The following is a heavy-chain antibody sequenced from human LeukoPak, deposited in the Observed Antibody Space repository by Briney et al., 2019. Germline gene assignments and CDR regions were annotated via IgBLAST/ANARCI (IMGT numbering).Heavy chain of an antibody. Sequence: TLSLTCTVSGGSISSGGYYWSWIRQHPGKGLEWIGYIYYSGSTYYNPSLKSRVTISVDTSKNQFSLKLGSVTAADTAVYYCARQYYYDSSPDYWGQGTLVTVSS. V-gene: IGHV4-31*03. CDR3: ARQYYYDSSPDY. CDR1: GGSISSGGYY. J-gene: IGHJ4*02. D-gene: IGHD3-22*01. CDR2: IYYSGST.